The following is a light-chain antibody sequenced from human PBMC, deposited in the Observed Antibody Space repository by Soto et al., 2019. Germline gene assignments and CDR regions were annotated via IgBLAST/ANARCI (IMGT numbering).Light chain of an antibody. CDR3: QRYNSAPRP. Sequence: DIQMTQSPSSLSASVGDRVTITCRASQAINNYVAWYQQRPGQVPNLLIYGASTLQSGVPIRFSGSGSGTDFTLTISSIQTEAVAVYYCQRYNSAPRPFGHGTKVEIK. CDR1: QAINNY. CDR2: GAS. J-gene: IGKJ1*01. V-gene: IGKV1-27*01.